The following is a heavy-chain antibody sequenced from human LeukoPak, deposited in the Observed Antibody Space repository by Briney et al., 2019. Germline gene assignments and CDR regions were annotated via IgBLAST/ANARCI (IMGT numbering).Heavy chain of an antibody. V-gene: IGHV1-18*04. CDR2: ISAYNGNT. J-gene: IGHJ4*02. D-gene: IGHD1-1*01. CDR1: GYTFTSYY. CDR3: ARGSVGTTFGY. Sequence: ASVKVSCKASGYTFTSYYMHWVRQAPGQGLEWMGWISAYNGNTNYARKLQGRVTMTTDTSTSTAYMELRSLRSDDTAVYYCARGSVGTTFGYWGQGTLVTVSS.